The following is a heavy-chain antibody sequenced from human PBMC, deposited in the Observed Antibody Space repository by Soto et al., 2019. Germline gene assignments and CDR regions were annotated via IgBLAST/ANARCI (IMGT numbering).Heavy chain of an antibody. Sequence: ASVKVSCKASGYTFTSYDINWVRQATGQGLEWMGWMNPNSGNTGYAQKFQGRVTMTRNTSISTAYMELSSLRSEDTAVFYCARGVEIVVVPAALGWFDPWGQGTLDTVSS. J-gene: IGHJ5*02. CDR2: MNPNSGNT. CDR3: ARGVEIVVVPAALGWFDP. D-gene: IGHD2-2*01. CDR1: GYTFTSYD. V-gene: IGHV1-8*01.